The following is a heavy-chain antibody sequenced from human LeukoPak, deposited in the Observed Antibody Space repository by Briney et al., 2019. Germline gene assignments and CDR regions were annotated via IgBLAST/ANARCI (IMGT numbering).Heavy chain of an antibody. V-gene: IGHV5-51*01. Sequence: GESLKISCKGSGYSFTSYWIGWVRQMPGKGLEWMGIIYPGDSDTRYSPSFQGQVTISADKSISTAHLQWSSLKASDTAMYYCARGGGYSYGYVGAFDIWGQGTMVTVSS. CDR2: IYPGDSDT. D-gene: IGHD5-18*01. CDR1: GYSFTSYW. CDR3: ARGGGYSYGYVGAFDI. J-gene: IGHJ3*02.